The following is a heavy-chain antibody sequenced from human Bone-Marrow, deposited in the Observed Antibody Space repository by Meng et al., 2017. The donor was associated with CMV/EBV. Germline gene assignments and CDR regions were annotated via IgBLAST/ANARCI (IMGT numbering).Heavy chain of an antibody. V-gene: IGHV4-39*07. CDR3: AGYGTPGLDP. D-gene: IGHD1-1*01. CDR2: IHDSGDT. J-gene: IGHJ5*02. CDR1: GGSISSGGYY. Sequence: SETLSLTCTVSGGSISSGGYYWGWIRQPPGKGLECIGSIHDSGDTHNYSSLKSRVTLSVATSKNQFSLRLKSVTAADTAVCFCAGYGTPGLDPWGQGILVTVSS.